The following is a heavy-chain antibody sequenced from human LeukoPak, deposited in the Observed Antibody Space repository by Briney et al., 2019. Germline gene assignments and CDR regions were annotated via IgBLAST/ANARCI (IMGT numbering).Heavy chain of an antibody. CDR1: GFTFSSYA. CDR2: ISYDGSNK. CDR3: ARVSLEAFLGQRFDY. V-gene: IGHV3-30*04. J-gene: IGHJ4*02. D-gene: IGHD3-16*01. Sequence: GGSLRLSCAASGFTFSSYAMHWVRQAPGKGLEWVAVISYDGSNKCYADSVKGRFTISRDNSKNTLYLQMNSLRAEDTAVYYCARVSLEAFLGQRFDYWGQGTLVTVSS.